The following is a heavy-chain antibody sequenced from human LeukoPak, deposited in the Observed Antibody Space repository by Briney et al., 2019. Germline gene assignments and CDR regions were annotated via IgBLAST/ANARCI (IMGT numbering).Heavy chain of an antibody. D-gene: IGHD3-3*01. V-gene: IGHV4-38-2*02. Sequence: SETLSLTCTVSGYSISSGYYWGWIRQPPGKGLEWIGSIYHSGSTYYNPSLKSRVTISVDTSKNQFSLKLSSVTAADTAVYYCARQLRFNAFDIWGQGTMVTVSS. CDR3: ARQLRFNAFDI. CDR1: GYSISSGYY. CDR2: IYHSGST. J-gene: IGHJ3*02.